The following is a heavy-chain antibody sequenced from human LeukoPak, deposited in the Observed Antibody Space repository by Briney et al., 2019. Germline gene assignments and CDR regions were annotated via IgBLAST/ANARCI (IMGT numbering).Heavy chain of an antibody. J-gene: IGHJ4*02. CDR3: AKDVEWEPPHYFDY. CDR2: ISGSGGRT. D-gene: IGHD1-26*01. CDR1: GFPFRNYG. V-gene: IGHV3-23*01. Sequence: GGSLRLSCAASGFPFRNYGMSWVRQAPGKGLEWVSAISGSGGRTDYADSVKGRFTISGDNSKNTLYLETNDLRAEDTAVYYCAKDVEWEPPHYFDYWGQGTLVTVSS.